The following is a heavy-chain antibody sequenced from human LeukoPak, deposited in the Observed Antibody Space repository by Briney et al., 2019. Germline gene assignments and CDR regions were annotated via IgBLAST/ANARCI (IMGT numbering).Heavy chain of an antibody. V-gene: IGHV4-59*12. J-gene: IGHJ4*02. Sequence: PSETLSLTCTVSGGSISSYYWSWIRQPPGKGLEWIGYIYYSGSTNYNPSLKSRVTISVDTSKNQFSLKLSSVTAADTAVYYCAREGANRVYDYWGQGTLVTVSS. D-gene: IGHD6-13*01. CDR2: IYYSGST. CDR1: GGSISSYY. CDR3: AREGANRVYDY.